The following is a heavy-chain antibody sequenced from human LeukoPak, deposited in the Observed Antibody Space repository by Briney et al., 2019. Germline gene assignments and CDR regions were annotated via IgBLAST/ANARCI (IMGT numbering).Heavy chain of an antibody. D-gene: IGHD3-22*01. CDR3: ARGYDSSGYYYLHDAFDI. Sequence: PSETLSLTCTVSGGSISSSSYCWGWIRQPPGKGLEWVSGSNWSGGSTGYADSVKGRFTISRDNAKNSLYLQMNSLRAEDTALYHCARGYDSSGYYYLHDAFDIWGQGTMVTVSS. V-gene: IGHV3-20*01. J-gene: IGHJ3*02. CDR1: GGSISSSSYC. CDR2: SNWSGGST.